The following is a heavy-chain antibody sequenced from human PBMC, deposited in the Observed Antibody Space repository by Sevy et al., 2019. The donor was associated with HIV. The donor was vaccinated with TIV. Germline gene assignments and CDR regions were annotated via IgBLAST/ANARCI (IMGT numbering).Heavy chain of an antibody. V-gene: IGHV3-30*18. D-gene: IGHD3-22*01. CDR2: ISYDGSNK. J-gene: IGHJ4*02. Sequence: GESLRLSCAASGFTFSSYGMHWVRQAPGKGLEWVAVISYDGSNKYYADSVKGRFTISRDNSKNTRYLQMNGLRAEDTAVYYCAKDGTEYYYDSSGYYPFDYWGQGTLVTVSS. CDR1: GFTFSSYG. CDR3: AKDGTEYYYDSSGYYPFDY.